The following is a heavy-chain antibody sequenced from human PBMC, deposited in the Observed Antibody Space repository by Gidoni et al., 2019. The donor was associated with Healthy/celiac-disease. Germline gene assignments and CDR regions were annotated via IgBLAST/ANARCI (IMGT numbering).Heavy chain of an antibody. D-gene: IGHD3-3*01. CDR3: ARGYYDFWSGYGYFDY. CDR2: ISSSSSYT. CDR1: GFTFSDYY. V-gene: IGHV3-11*06. Sequence: QVQLVESGGGLVKPGGSLRLSCAASGFTFSDYYMSWIRQAPGKGLEWVSYISSSSSYTNYADSVKGRFTISRDNAKNSLYLQMNSLRAEDTAVYYCARGYYDFWSGYGYFDYWGQGTLVTVSS. J-gene: IGHJ4*02.